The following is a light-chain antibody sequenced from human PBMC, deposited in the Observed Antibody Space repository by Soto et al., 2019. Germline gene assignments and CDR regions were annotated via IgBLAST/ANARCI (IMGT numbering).Light chain of an antibody. J-gene: IGKJ1*01. V-gene: IGKV1-27*01. CDR1: QDISNY. Sequence: IHMSQSPSAVSASGGGRVTISCRASQDISNYLAWYQQKPGKAPKFLIYAASALQPGVPSRFSGSGSGTEFTLTISSLQPDDFATYYCQQYNTYRTFGQGTKVDI. CDR2: AAS. CDR3: QQYNTYRT.